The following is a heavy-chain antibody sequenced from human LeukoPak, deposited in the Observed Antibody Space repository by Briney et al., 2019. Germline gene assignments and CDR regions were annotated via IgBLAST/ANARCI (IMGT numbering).Heavy chain of an antibody. CDR3: ARDIGSLRIHVPPDAFYI. Sequence: ASVKVSCKASGYSFNSNGMNWVRQAHGPGLEWMGWINTNTGAPTYAQGFIVRFVFSLETVDSTAYLHISKLEAEDTAFYYCARDIGSLRIHVPPDAFYIWGQGTMVTVSS. V-gene: IGHV7-4-1*02. D-gene: IGHD5-18*01. CDR1: GYSFNSNG. J-gene: IGHJ3*02. CDR2: INTNTGAP.